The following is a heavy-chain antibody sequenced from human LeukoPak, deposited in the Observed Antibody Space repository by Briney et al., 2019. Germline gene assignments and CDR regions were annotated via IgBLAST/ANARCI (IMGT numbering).Heavy chain of an antibody. CDR3: ARERRYCSSTSCHPYYYYYGMDV. V-gene: IGHV4-61*01. J-gene: IGHJ6*02. D-gene: IGHD2-2*01. Sequence: SETLSLTCTVSGGSVSSGSYYWSWIRQPPGKGLEWIGYIYYSGSTNYSPSLKSRVTISVDTSKNQFSLKLSSVTAADTAVYYCARERRYCSSTSCHPYYYYYGMDVWGQGTTVTVSS. CDR2: IYYSGST. CDR1: GGSVSSGSYY.